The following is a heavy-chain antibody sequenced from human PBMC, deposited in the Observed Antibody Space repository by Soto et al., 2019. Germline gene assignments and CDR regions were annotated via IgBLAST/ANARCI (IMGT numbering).Heavy chain of an antibody. CDR3: AREYGDYDDTSGYDY. D-gene: IGHD3-22*01. V-gene: IGHV1-18*04. CDR2: ISPYNGNK. Sequence: ASVKVSCKASGFTFSEYGIPWVRQAPGQGLEWMGRISPYNGNKNYAQNVKGRVTMTTDTSTSTVYMEISRLRSDDTAVYFCAREYGDYDDTSGYDYWGQGTLVTVSS. CDR1: GFTFSEYG. J-gene: IGHJ4*02.